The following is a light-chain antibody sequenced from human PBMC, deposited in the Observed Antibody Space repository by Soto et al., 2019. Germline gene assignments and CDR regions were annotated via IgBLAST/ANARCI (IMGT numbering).Light chain of an antibody. V-gene: IGKV1-5*01. CDR1: QSICGC. J-gene: IGKJ1*01. CDR3: QHYNSYSEA. Sequence: DIQMTQSPSSLSASVGDRVTITCRASQSICGCLNWYQQKPGSAPKLLIYAASSLQSGVPSRFSGSGSGTEFTLTISSLQPDDFATYYCQHYNSYSEAFGQGTKV. CDR2: AAS.